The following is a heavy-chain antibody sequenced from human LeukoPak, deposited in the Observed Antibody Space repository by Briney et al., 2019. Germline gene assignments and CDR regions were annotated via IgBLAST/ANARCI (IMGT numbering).Heavy chain of an antibody. CDR3: ARDAQKPKRYDFWSGYLADGDWFDP. Sequence: ASVKVSCKASGYTFTSYDINWVRQATGQGLEWMGWMNPNSGNTGYAQKFQGRVTITRNTSISTAYMELSSLRSEDTAVYYCARDAQKPKRYDFWSGYLADGDWFDPWGQGTLVTVSS. CDR1: GYTFTSYD. CDR2: MNPNSGNT. D-gene: IGHD3-3*01. V-gene: IGHV1-8*03. J-gene: IGHJ5*02.